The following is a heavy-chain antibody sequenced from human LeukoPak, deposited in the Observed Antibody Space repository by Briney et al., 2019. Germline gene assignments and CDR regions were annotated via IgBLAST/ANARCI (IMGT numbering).Heavy chain of an antibody. CDR2: IRYGGNNK. Sequence: GGSLRLSCAASGFTFSTYDMHWVRQAPGKGLEWVAFIRYGGNNKYYADSVKGRFSISRDNSKNTLYVQMNSLRAEDTAVYYCAELGITMIGGVWGKGTTVTIPS. J-gene: IGHJ6*04. CDR3: AELGITMIGGV. CDR1: GFTFSTYD. D-gene: IGHD3-10*02. V-gene: IGHV3-30*02.